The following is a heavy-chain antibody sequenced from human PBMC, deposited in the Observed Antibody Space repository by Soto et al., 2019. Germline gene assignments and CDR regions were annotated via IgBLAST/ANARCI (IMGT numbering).Heavy chain of an antibody. CDR2: INHSGST. Sequence: QVQLQQWGAGLLKPSETLSLTCAVYGGSFSGYYWSWIRQPPGKGLEWIGEINHSGSTNYNPSLKSRVTISVDTSKNQFSLKRSSVTAADTAVYYCARGVGYGAFDIWGQGTMVTGSA. D-gene: IGHD6-13*01. V-gene: IGHV4-34*01. CDR3: ARGVGYGAFDI. J-gene: IGHJ3*02. CDR1: GGSFSGYY.